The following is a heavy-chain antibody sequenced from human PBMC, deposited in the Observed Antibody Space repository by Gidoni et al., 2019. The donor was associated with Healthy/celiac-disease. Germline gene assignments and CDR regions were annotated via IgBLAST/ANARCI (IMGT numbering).Heavy chain of an antibody. CDR3: ARGKARPEYSYGYVDY. CDR1: GGSISSSSYY. J-gene: IGHJ4*02. Sequence: QLQLQESGPGLVKPSETLSLTCTVSGGSISSSSYYWGWIRQPPGKGLEWIGSIYYSGSTYYNPSLKSRVTISVDTSKNQFSLKLSSVTAADTAVYYCARGKARPEYSYGYVDYWGQGTLVTVSS. D-gene: IGHD5-18*01. CDR2: IYYSGST. V-gene: IGHV4-39*07.